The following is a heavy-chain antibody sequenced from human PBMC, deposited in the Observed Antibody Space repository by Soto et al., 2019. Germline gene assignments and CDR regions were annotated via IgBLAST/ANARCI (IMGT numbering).Heavy chain of an antibody. D-gene: IGHD3-22*01. CDR3: ARRYYYDSSGYYLGD. Sequence: QVQLRESGPRLVKPSGTLSLTCAVSGSSITSSNWWTWVRQPPGKGLEWIGESYHSGSSNYNPSIKSRVTISVDKSKYQVLRKLTSVTAADTALYYCARRYYYDSSGYYLGDWGQGTLVTVSS. CDR2: SYHSGSS. J-gene: IGHJ4*02. CDR1: GSSITSSNW. V-gene: IGHV4-4*02.